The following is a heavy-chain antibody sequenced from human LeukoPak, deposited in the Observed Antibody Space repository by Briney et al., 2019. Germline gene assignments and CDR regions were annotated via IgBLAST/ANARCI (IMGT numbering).Heavy chain of an antibody. D-gene: IGHD2-2*01. CDR1: GFIFSSYW. V-gene: IGHV3-7*01. J-gene: IGHJ4*02. CDR2: INQDGSEQ. CDR3: ARVGYCSTTSCYWRAFDY. Sequence: GGSLRLSCEASGFIFSSYWMSWVRQAPGKGLEWVANINQDGSEQYYVDSVKGRFTISRDNTKNSLYLQMNSLRAEDTAVYYCARVGYCSTTSCYWRAFDYWGQGTLVTVSS.